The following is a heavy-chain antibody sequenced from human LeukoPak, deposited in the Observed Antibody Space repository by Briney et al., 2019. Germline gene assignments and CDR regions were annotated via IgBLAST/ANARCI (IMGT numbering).Heavy chain of an antibody. CDR1: GFTVSSNY. D-gene: IGHD3-22*01. CDR2: IYSGGST. CDR3: ARRYFYDSGAIDAFDI. J-gene: IGHJ3*02. V-gene: IGHV3-53*01. Sequence: PGGSPRLSCAASGFTVSSNYMSWVRQAPGKGLEWVSVIYSGGSTYYADSVKGRFTISRDNSKNTLYLQMNSLRAEDTAVYYCARRYFYDSGAIDAFDIWGQGTMVTVSS.